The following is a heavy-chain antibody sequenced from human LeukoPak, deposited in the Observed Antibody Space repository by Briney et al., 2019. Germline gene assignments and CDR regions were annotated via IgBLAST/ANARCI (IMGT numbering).Heavy chain of an antibody. CDR3: ARGDPRYCSGGSCYPEYFQH. Sequence: SETLSLTCTVSGGSMTSGSCYWSWIRQPAGKGLEWIGRIFTGGSTNYNPSLKSRVTISVDTSKNQFSLKLSSVTAADTAVYYCARGDPRYCSGGSCYPEYFQHWGQGTLVTVSS. J-gene: IGHJ1*01. D-gene: IGHD2-15*01. V-gene: IGHV4-61*02. CDR1: GGSMTSGSCY. CDR2: IFTGGST.